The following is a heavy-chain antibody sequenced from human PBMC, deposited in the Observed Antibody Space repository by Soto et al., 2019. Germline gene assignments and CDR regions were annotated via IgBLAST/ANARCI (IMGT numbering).Heavy chain of an antibody. CDR1: GFTFGIHW. CDR2: INQDGSDK. D-gene: IGHD2-21*01. V-gene: IGHV3-7*01. J-gene: IGHJ5*02. CDR3: ATSMRHTLDP. Sequence: EVQVVESGGGLVQPGGSLRLSCAASGFTFGIHWMTWVRQVPGKGLEWVANINQDGSDKYYVDSVKGRFIISRDNAKDSLYLQMNSRRVEDTAVYDCATSMRHTLDPWGQGTLVTVS.